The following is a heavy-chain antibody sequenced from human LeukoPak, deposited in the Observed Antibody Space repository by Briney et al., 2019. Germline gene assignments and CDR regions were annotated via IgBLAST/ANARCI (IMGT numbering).Heavy chain of an antibody. CDR1: GFIFSSFT. D-gene: IGHD4-23*01. CDR3: ARDGYGTNSADY. Sequence: SGGSLRLSCTASGFIFSSFTMNWVRQAPGKGLEWISSISSSTYIYYADSVKGRFTVSRDNAKNSLYLQMNSLGAEDTAVYYCARDGYGTNSADYWGQGTLVTVSS. J-gene: IGHJ4*02. CDR2: ISSSTYI. V-gene: IGHV3-21*01.